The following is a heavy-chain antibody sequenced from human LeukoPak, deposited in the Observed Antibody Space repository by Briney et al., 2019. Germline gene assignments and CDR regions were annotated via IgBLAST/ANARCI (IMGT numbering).Heavy chain of an antibody. J-gene: IGHJ6*02. CDR1: GFTFSSYA. Sequence: GGSLGLSCAASGFTFSSYAMHWVRQAPGKGLEWVAVISYDGSNKYYADSVKGRFTIPRDNSKNTLYLQMNSLRAEDTAVYYCARTLVVVMYYGMDVWGQGTTVTVSS. CDR2: ISYDGSNK. V-gene: IGHV3-30-3*01. CDR3: ARTLVVVMYYGMDV. D-gene: IGHD3-22*01.